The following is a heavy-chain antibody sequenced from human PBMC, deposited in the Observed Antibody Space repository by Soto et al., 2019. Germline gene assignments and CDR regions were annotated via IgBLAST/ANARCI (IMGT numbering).Heavy chain of an antibody. CDR1: GYTFTSYA. CDR2: INAGNGNT. Sequence: ASVKVSCKASGYTFTSYAMHWVRQAPGQRLEWMGWINAGNGNTKYSQKFQGGVTITRDTSASTAYMELSSLRSEDTAVYYCARLNIVVVPAAIGYYYYYMDVWGKGTTVTVSS. V-gene: IGHV1-3*01. CDR3: ARLNIVVVPAAIGYYYYYMDV. J-gene: IGHJ6*03. D-gene: IGHD2-2*01.